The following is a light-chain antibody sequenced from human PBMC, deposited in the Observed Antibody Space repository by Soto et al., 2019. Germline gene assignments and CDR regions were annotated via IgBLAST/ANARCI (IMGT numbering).Light chain of an antibody. CDR2: DAS. CDR3: QQRSNWPIT. J-gene: IGKJ5*01. Sequence: EIVMTQSPATLSVSPGERATLSCRASQSVSSNLAWYQQKPGQAPRLLIYDASTRATGIPARFSGSGSGTDFTLTISSLEPEDFAVYYCQQRSNWPITFGQGTRLE. CDR1: QSVSSN. V-gene: IGKV3-11*01.